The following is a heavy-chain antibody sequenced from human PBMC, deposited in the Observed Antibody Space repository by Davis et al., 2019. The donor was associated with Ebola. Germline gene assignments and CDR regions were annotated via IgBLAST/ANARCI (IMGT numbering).Heavy chain of an antibody. Sequence: PSETLSLTCTVSGYSISSGYYWGWIRQPPGKGLEWIGSIYHSGSTYYNPSLKSRVTISVDTSKNQFSLKLSSVTAADTAVYYCARLRTIFGVVYEGWYFDLWGRGTLVTVSS. CDR3: ARLRTIFGVVYEGWYFDL. CDR1: GYSISSGYY. V-gene: IGHV4-38-2*02. CDR2: IYHSGST. J-gene: IGHJ2*01. D-gene: IGHD3-3*01.